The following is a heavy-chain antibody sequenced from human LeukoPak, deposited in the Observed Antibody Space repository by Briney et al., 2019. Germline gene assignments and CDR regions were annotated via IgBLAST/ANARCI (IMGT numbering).Heavy chain of an antibody. CDR1: GYTFTSYG. J-gene: IGHJ4*02. D-gene: IGHD3-22*01. Sequence: ASVKVSCKASGYTFTSYGISWVRQAPGQGLEWMGWISAYNGNTNYAQKLQGRVTMTTDTSTSTAYMELRSLRSDDTAVYYCARDRRGYYYDSSGPQTSANNFDYWGQGTLVTVSS. V-gene: IGHV1-18*01. CDR3: ARDRRGYYYDSSGPQTSANNFDY. CDR2: ISAYNGNT.